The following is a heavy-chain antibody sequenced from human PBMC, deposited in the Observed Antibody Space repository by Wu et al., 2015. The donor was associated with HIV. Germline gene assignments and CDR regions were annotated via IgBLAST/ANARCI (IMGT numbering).Heavy chain of an antibody. CDR1: GYTFTGYY. Sequence: QVQLVQSGAEVKKPGASVKVSCTTSGYTFTGYYMHWVRQAPGQGLEWMGWINPNSGGTNYAQKFQGRVTMTRDTSISTAYMELSRLRSDDTAVYYCARVYEVYSSSWIYGVWGQGTLVTVSS. CDR2: INPNSGGT. J-gene: IGHJ4*02. V-gene: IGHV1-2*02. D-gene: IGHD6-6*01. CDR3: ARVYEVYSSSWIYGV.